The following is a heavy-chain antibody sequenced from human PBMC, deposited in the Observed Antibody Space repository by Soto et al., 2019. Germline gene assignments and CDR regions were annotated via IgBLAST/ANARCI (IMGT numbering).Heavy chain of an antibody. D-gene: IGHD2-21*02. J-gene: IGHJ6*02. V-gene: IGHV4-59*01. Sequence: PSETLSLTCTVSVGSISSYYWSWIRQPPGKGLEWIGYMYNTGSTIYNPSLKSRVTISVDTSKNQFSLKLNSVTAADTAVYYCARDLWGYCGADCYPLDVWGQGTTVTVSS. CDR2: MYNTGST. CDR1: VGSISSYY. CDR3: ARDLWGYCGADCYPLDV.